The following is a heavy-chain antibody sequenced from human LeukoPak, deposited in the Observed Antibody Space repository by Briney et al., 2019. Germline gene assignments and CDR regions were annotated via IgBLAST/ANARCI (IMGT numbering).Heavy chain of an antibody. D-gene: IGHD3-22*01. CDR2: IYYSGST. J-gene: IGHJ4*02. Sequence: SETLSLTCTVSGGSNSSSSYYWGWIRQPPGKGLEWIGSIYYSGSTYYNPSLKSRVTISVDTSKNQFSLKLSSVTAADTAVYYCARRAGDYSHPYDYWGQGTLVTVSS. CDR1: GGSNSSSSYY. CDR3: ARRAGDYSHPYDY. V-gene: IGHV4-39*07.